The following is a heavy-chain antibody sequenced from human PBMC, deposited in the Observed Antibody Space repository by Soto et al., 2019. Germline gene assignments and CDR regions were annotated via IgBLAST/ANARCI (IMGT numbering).Heavy chain of an antibody. CDR3: ARSDGPLGDY. CDR2: INAGNGNT. J-gene: IGHJ4*02. CDR1: GYTFTSYA. D-gene: IGHD4-17*01. Sequence: QVQLVQSGAEVKKPGASVKVSCKASGYTFTSYAMHWVRQAPGQRLEWMGWINAGNGNTKYSQKFQGRVTITRDTSASTAYMELSSLRSDDTAVYYCARSDGPLGDYWGQGTLVTVSS. V-gene: IGHV1-3*01.